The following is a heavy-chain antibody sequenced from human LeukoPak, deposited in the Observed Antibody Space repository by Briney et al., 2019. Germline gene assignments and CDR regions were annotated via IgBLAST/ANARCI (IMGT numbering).Heavy chain of an antibody. Sequence: GGSLRLSCAASGFTFSSYWMHWVRQAPGKGLEWVSVISGSGGSTYYADSVKGRFTISRDNSKNTLYLQMNSLRAEDTAVYYCASTAVAARSFDNNWFDPWGQGTLVTVSS. V-gene: IGHV3-23*01. CDR2: ISGSGGST. CDR3: ASTAVAARSFDNNWFDP. CDR1: GFTFSSYW. D-gene: IGHD6-6*01. J-gene: IGHJ5*02.